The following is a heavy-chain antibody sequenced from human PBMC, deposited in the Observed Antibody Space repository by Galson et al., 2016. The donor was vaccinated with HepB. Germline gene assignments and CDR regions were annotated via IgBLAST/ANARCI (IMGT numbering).Heavy chain of an antibody. V-gene: IGHV3-23*01. J-gene: IGHJ6*02. CDR1: GFTFTTYA. CDR2: ISGSGGST. Sequence: SLRLSCAASGFTFTTYAMSWVRQAPGKGLEWVSSISGSGGSTYDADAVKGRFTISRDNSKNTLDLQMNSLRAEDTAVYYCAKAGFAYSNYVYGMDVWGQGTTVTVSS. CDR3: AKAGFAYSNYVYGMDV. D-gene: IGHD3-16*01.